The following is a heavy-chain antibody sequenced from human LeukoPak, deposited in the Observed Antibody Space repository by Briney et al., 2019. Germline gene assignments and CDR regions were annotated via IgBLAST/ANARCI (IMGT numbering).Heavy chain of an antibody. V-gene: IGHV4-31*03. Sequence: SETLSLTCTVSGASITSAHYYWSWIREHPGKGLEWIGYIHYNGDTFYNPSLKSRVTISLDTPKNQFTLRLSSVKAADTAVYHCAREDYGDYYPGPFDIWGQGTMVTVSS. CDR3: AREDYGDYYPGPFDI. CDR2: IHYNGDT. D-gene: IGHD4-17*01. J-gene: IGHJ3*02. CDR1: GASITSAHYY.